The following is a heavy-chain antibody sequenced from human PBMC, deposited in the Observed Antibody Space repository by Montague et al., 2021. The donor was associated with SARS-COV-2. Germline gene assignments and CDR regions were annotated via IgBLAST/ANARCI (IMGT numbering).Heavy chain of an antibody. Sequence: SETLSLTCTASGYSISSGYYWGWIRQPPGKGLEWIGSIYHSGSTYYNPSLKSRVTISVDTSKNQFSLKLSSVTAADTAVYHCARDVRYYDFWSGRAQTSPDYWGQGTLVTVSS. CDR1: GYSISSGYY. J-gene: IGHJ4*02. CDR2: IYHSGST. V-gene: IGHV4-38-2*02. D-gene: IGHD3-3*01. CDR3: ARDVRYYDFWSGRAQTSPDY.